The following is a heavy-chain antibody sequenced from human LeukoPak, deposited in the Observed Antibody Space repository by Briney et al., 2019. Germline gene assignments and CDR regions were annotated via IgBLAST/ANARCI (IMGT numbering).Heavy chain of an antibody. V-gene: IGHV4-31*03. CDR2: IYYSGST. Sequence: PSETLSLTCTVSGGSISSGGYYWSWIRQHPGKGLEGIGYIYYSGSTHYNPSLKSRVTISVDTSKNQFSLKLSSVTAADTPVYYCARGLYSGYAAAWFDPWGQGTLVTVSS. D-gene: IGHD5-12*01. CDR1: GGSISSGGYY. J-gene: IGHJ5*02. CDR3: ARGLYSGYAAAWFDP.